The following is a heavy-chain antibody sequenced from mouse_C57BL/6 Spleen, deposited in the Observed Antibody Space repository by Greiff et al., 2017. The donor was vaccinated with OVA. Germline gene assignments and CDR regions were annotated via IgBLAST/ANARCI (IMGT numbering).Heavy chain of an antibody. CDR2: IDPSDSYT. J-gene: IGHJ3*01. CDR1: GYTFTSYW. Sequence: VQLQQPGAELVKPGASVKLSCKASGYTFTSYWMQWVKQRPGQGLEWIGEIDPSDSYTNYNQKFKGKATLTVDTSSSTAYMQLSSLTSEDSAVYYCARSGWLLRFAYWGQGTLVTVSA. CDR3: ARSGWLLRFAY. V-gene: IGHV1-50*01. D-gene: IGHD2-3*01.